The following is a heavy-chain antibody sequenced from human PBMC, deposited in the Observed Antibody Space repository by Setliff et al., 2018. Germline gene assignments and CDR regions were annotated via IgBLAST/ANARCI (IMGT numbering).Heavy chain of an antibody. CDR3: ARVYAYSYGFDY. CDR1: GFTFRTFW. CDR2: INQDGSEK. J-gene: IGHJ4*02. D-gene: IGHD3-16*01. V-gene: IGHV3-7*01. Sequence: LRLSCATSGFTFRTFWMSWVRQAPGKGLEWVANINQDGSEKYYVDSLKGRFTISRDNAKNSLYLQMNSLGVEDTAVYYCARVYAYSYGFDYWGQGTPVTVSS.